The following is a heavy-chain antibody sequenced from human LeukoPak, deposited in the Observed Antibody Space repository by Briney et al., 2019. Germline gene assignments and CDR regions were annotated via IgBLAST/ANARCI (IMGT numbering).Heavy chain of an antibody. V-gene: IGHV3-30*04. CDR2: ISYDGSNK. Sequence: PGRSLRLSCAASGFTFSSYAKHWVRQAPGKGLEWVAVISYDGSNKYYADSVKGRFTISRDNSKNTLYLQMNSLRAEDTAVYYCAKEVLSGWELLAPFDYRGQGTLVTVSS. D-gene: IGHD1-26*01. J-gene: IGHJ4*02. CDR3: AKEVLSGWELLAPFDY. CDR1: GFTFSSYA.